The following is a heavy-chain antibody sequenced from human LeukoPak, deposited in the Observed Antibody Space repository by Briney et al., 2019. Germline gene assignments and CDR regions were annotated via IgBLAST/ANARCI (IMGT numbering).Heavy chain of an antibody. D-gene: IGHD6-13*01. CDR2: ISYDGSNK. CDR3: AKAQVPYSSSWYYFDY. J-gene: IGHJ4*02. CDR1: GFTFSSYG. Sequence: GGSLRLSCAASGFTFSSYGMHWVRQAPGEGLEWVAVISYDGSNKYYADSVKGRFTISRDNSKNTLYLQMNSLRAEDTAVYYCAKAQVPYSSSWYYFDYWGQGTLVTVSS. V-gene: IGHV3-30*18.